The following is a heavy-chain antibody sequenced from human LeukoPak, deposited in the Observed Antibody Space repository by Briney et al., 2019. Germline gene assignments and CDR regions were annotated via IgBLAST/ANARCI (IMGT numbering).Heavy chain of an antibody. Sequence: GGSLRLSCAASGFSFNTYWMTWVRQAPGKGLEWVANIKQDGSKKNYVDSMEGRFTISRDNAKNSLYLQMNSLRAEDTAVYYCARENWGLDYWGQGTLVTVSS. D-gene: IGHD7-27*01. CDR2: IKQDGSKK. V-gene: IGHV3-7*01. J-gene: IGHJ4*02. CDR1: GFSFNTYW. CDR3: ARENWGLDY.